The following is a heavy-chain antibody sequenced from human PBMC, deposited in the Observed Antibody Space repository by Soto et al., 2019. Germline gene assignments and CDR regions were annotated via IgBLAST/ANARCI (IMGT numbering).Heavy chain of an antibody. CDR3: ARPKTYGDFDAFDI. V-gene: IGHV4-59*01. J-gene: IGHJ3*02. CDR1: SGSISTYY. CDR2: IYYTGST. D-gene: IGHD4-17*01. Sequence: SETLSLTCTVSSGSISTYYWSWIRQPPGKGLEWIGYIYYTGSTNYNPSLKTRVTISVDTSKNQFSLKLSSVTAADTAVYYCARPKTYGDFDAFDIWGQGTMVTVSS.